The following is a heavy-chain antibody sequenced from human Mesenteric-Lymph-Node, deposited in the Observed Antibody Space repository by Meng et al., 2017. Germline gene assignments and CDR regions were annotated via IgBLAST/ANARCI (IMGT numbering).Heavy chain of an antibody. Sequence: GGSLRLSCAASGFTFDDYGMSWVRQAPGKGLEWVSGINWNGGSTGYADSVKGRFTISRDNAKNSLYLQMNSLRAEDTAVYYCARADSSSWGYYYYGMDVWGQGTTVTVSS. D-gene: IGHD6-13*01. V-gene: IGHV3-20*04. CDR3: ARADSSSWGYYYYGMDV. CDR2: INWNGGST. J-gene: IGHJ6*02. CDR1: GFTFDDYG.